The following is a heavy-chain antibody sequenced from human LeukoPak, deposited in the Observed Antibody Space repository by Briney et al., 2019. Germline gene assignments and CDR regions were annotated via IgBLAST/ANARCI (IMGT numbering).Heavy chain of an antibody. V-gene: IGHV4-30-4*08. CDR2: IYYSGST. Sequence: SETLSRTCTVSGGSISSGDYYWSWIRQPPGKGLEWIGYIYYSGSTYYNPSLKSRVTISVDTSKNQFTLKLSSVTAADTAVYYCARVPVGILRFDYWGQGTLVTVSS. CDR1: GGSISSGDYY. D-gene: IGHD4-17*01. J-gene: IGHJ4*02. CDR3: ARVPVGILRFDY.